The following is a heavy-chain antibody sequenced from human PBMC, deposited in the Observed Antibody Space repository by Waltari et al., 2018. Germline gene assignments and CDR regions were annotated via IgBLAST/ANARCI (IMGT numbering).Heavy chain of an antibody. J-gene: IGHJ4*02. D-gene: IGHD2-15*01. CDR1: GGSFSGYY. CDR2: INHSGST. V-gene: IGHV4-34*01. CDR3: ARRLVVVVAAGSSRTGFDY. Sequence: QVQLQQWGAGLLKPSETLSLTCAVYGGSFSGYYWSWIRQPPGKGLEWIWEINHSGSTNSNPSLKSRVTISVDTSKNQFSLKLSSVTAADTALYYCARRLVVVVAAGSSRTGFDYWGQGTLVTVSS.